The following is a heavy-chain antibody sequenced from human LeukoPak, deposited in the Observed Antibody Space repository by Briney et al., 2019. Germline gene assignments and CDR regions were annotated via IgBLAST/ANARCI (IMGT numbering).Heavy chain of an antibody. Sequence: SETLSLTCTVSGGSISSYYWSWIRQPPGKGLEWIGYIYYSGSTNYNPSLKSRVTISVDTSKNQFSLKLSSVTAADTAVYYCARHRRGSYHDAFDIWGQGTMVTVSS. CDR3: ARHRRGSYHDAFDI. V-gene: IGHV4-59*08. CDR1: GGSISSYY. D-gene: IGHD1-26*01. J-gene: IGHJ3*02. CDR2: IYYSGST.